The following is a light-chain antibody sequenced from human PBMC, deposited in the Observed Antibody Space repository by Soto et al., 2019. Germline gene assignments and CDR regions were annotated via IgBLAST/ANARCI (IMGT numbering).Light chain of an antibody. CDR3: SSYTSSFTLV. V-gene: IGLV2-14*01. J-gene: IGLJ2*01. Sequence: QSALTQPASVSGSPEQSITISCTGTSSDVGAYNFVSWYQQHPGKVPKLVIYDVSNRPSGVSNRFSGSKSGNTASLTISGLQAEDEADYYCSSYTSSFTLVFGGGTKLTVL. CDR1: SSDVGAYNF. CDR2: DVS.